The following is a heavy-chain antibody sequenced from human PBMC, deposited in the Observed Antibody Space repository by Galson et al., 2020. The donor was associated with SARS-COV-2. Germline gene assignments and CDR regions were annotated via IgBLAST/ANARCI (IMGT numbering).Heavy chain of an antibody. CDR2: IYYSRST. V-gene: IGHV4-31*11. CDR3: ARDATPRAAAGTGWFDP. Sequence: SETLSLTCAVSGGSISGSGYYWSWIRQLPGKGLEWVGYIYYSRSTYYNPSLRGRVIMSVDTSKNQFSLHLNSVTAADTAVYYCARDATPRAAAGTGWFDPWGQGTLVTVSS. CDR1: GGSISGSGYY. J-gene: IGHJ5*02. D-gene: IGHD6-13*01.